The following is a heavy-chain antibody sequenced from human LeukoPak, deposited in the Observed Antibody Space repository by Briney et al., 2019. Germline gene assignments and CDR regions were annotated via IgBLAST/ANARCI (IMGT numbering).Heavy chain of an antibody. CDR2: IYYSGST. CDR1: GGSISSSSYY. V-gene: IGHV4-39*01. Sequence: SETLSLTCTVSGGSISSSSYYWGWIRQPPGKGLEWIGSIYYSGSTYYNPSLKSRVTISVDTSKNQFSLKLSSVTAADTAVYYCARGEVYYYDSSGYNYWGQGTLVTVSS. CDR3: ARGEVYYYDSSGYNY. D-gene: IGHD3-22*01. J-gene: IGHJ4*02.